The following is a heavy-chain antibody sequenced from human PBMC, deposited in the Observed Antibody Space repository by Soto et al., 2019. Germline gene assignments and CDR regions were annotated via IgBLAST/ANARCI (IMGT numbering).Heavy chain of an antibody. CDR1: GSSFSDYC. D-gene: IGHD1-1*01. CDR3: ARDKLTGLFDY. CDR2: INHSGST. J-gene: IGHJ4*02. V-gene: IGHV4-34*01. Sequence: DPLSHTCAFCGSSFSDYCWTWIRQPPGTGVEWIGEINHSGSTNYNPSLKSRVTISVDTSKNQFSLKLTSVTAADTAVYYCARDKLTGLFDYWGQGTLVTVS.